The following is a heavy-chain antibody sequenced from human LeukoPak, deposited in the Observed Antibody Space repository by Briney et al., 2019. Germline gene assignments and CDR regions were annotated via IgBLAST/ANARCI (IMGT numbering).Heavy chain of an antibody. CDR1: GFTFSSYA. V-gene: IGHV3-23*01. Sequence: GGSLRLSCAASGFTFSSYAMSWVRQAPGKGLEWVSAITSSGSTYYADSVKGRFTVSRDNSQNTLYLQMNSLRAEDTAVYYCAKAAGMIAVTTPAWGQGTLVTVSS. CDR3: AKAAGMIAVTTPA. CDR2: ITSSGST. D-gene: IGHD2-21*01. J-gene: IGHJ5*02.